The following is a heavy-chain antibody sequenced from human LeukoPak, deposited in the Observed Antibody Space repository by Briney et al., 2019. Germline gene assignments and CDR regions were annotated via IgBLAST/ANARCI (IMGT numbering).Heavy chain of an antibody. V-gene: IGHV3-30*04. CDR3: ARDGGYTGGWTYGAGDY. D-gene: IGHD2-8*02. CDR2: ISNDRNDK. CDR1: GFTFSAYV. J-gene: IGHJ4*01. Sequence: PGRSLRLSCAASGFTFSAYVMHWVRQAPGKGLECVAVISNDRNDKYYGDSVKGRFSISRDNSKNTLYLQMSSLRTEDTAVYYCARDGGYTGGWTYGAGDYWGQGTLVTVSS.